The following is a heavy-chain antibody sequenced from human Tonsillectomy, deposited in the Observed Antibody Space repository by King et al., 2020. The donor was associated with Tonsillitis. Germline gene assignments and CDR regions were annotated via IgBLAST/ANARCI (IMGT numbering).Heavy chain of an antibody. V-gene: IGHV3-30*04. CDR2: ISHDGSNK. D-gene: IGHD2-2*03. Sequence: VQLVESGGGVVQPGRSLRLSCAASRFTFTTHTLHWVRQAPGKGLEWVAVISHDGSNKYYADSVQGRFTISRDNSNNTLYLQMNSLRAEDTAVYYCAGDAGGYCSGTSCLSWFDPWGQGTLVTVSS. J-gene: IGHJ5*02. CDR3: AGDAGGYCSGTSCLSWFDP. CDR1: RFTFTTHT.